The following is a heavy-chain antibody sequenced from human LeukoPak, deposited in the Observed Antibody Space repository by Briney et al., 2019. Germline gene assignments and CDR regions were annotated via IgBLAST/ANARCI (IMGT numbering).Heavy chain of an antibody. CDR2: IYYTGST. V-gene: IGHV4-61*01. Sequence: SETLSLTCTVSGGSVSSGSYYWSWIRQPPGKGLEWIGHIYYTGSTNYNPSLNSRVTISVDTSKNQSSLKLSSVTAADTAVYYCARVKSGSWYFDLWGRGTLVTVSS. J-gene: IGHJ2*01. CDR3: ARVKSGSWYFDL. CDR1: GGSVSSGSYY.